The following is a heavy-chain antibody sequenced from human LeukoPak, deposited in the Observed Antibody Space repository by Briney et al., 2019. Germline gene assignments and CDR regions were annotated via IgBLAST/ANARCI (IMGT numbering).Heavy chain of an antibody. V-gene: IGHV1-69*04. CDR3: TRIIEGAPVGYFDF. Sequence: SVKVSCKASGGTFSSYAISWVRQAPGQGLEWMGRIIPILGIANYAQKFQGRVTITADKSTSTAYMELSSLRSDDTAVYYCTRIIEGAPVGYFDFWGQGTLVTVSS. CDR2: IIPILGIA. D-gene: IGHD1-26*01. CDR1: GGTFSSYA. J-gene: IGHJ4*02.